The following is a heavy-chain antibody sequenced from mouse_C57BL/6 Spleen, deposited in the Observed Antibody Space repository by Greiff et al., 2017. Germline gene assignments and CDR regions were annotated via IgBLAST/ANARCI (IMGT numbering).Heavy chain of an antibody. D-gene: IGHD1-1*01. J-gene: IGHJ1*03. CDR2: IDPANGNT. CDR3: ARSVITTVVDWYFDV. Sequence: EVKLVESVAELVRPGASVKLSCTASGFNIKNTYMHWVKQRPEQGLEWIGRIDPANGNTKYAPKFQGKATITADTSSNTAYLQLSSLTSEDTAIYYCARSVITTVVDWYFDVWGTGTTVTVSS. V-gene: IGHV14-3*01. CDR1: GFNIKNTY.